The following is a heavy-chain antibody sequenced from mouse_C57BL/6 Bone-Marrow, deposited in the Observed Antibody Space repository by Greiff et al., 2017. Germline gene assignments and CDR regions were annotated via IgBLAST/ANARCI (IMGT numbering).Heavy chain of an antibody. CDR3: TRSLIYYGTNY. CDR1: GFNIKDYY. D-gene: IGHD1-1*01. Sequence: DVKLVESGAELVKPGASVKLSCTASGFNIKDYYIHWVKQRTEQGLEWIGRIDPEDGETKYAPTFQDKATITADTSSNTAYLQLSSLTSEDTAVYYCTRSLIYYGTNYWGQGTTLTVSS. J-gene: IGHJ2*01. V-gene: IGHV14-2*01. CDR2: IDPEDGET.